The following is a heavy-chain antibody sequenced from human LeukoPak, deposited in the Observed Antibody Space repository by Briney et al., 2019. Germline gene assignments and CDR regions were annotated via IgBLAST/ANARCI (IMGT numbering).Heavy chain of an antibody. CDR1: GFTFSDYY. CDR3: ARASDPWLQLT. J-gene: IGHJ5*02. V-gene: IGHV3-11*05. CDR2: ISSSSSYT. D-gene: IGHD5-24*01. Sequence: SGGSLRLSCAASGFTFSDYYMSWIRQAPGKGLEWVSYISSSSSYTNYADSVKGRFSISRDNAQTSLYLQMNSLRAEDTAVYYCARASDPWLQLTWGQGTLVTVSS.